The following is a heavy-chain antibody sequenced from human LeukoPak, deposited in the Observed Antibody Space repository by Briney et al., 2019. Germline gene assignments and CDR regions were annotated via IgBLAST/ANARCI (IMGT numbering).Heavy chain of an antibody. Sequence: ASVNVSCKASGYTLTVYYMHWVRQAPGQGLEWMGWIDPNSGGTNYAQKFQGRVAMTRDTSISTAYMELSRLRSDDTAVYYCARGGSGSYPLPGLYWGQGTLVTVSS. CDR3: ARGGSGSYPLPGLY. J-gene: IGHJ4*02. CDR2: IDPNSGGT. CDR1: GYTLTVYY. V-gene: IGHV1-2*02. D-gene: IGHD1-26*01.